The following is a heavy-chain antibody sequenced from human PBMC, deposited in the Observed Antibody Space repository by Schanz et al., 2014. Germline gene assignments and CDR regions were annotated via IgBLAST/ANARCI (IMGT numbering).Heavy chain of an antibody. CDR3: AKGRMTATNFFDS. CDR2: ISGSGGST. J-gene: IGHJ4*02. V-gene: IGHV3-23*04. Sequence: EVQLVESGGGLVQPGGSLRFSCAASGFTFSSYAMSWVRQAPGKGLEWVSAISGSGGSTYYADSVKGRFTISRDNSKNMLYLQMNSLRGEDTAVYFCAKGRMTATNFFDSWGQGTLVTVSS. D-gene: IGHD1-7*01. CDR1: GFTFSSYA.